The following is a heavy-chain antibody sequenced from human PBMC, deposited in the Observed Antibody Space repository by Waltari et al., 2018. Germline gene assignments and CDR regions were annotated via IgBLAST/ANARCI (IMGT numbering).Heavy chain of an antibody. CDR1: GSRCGSVW. D-gene: IGHD5-12*01. J-gene: IGHJ4*02. Sequence: EVHLAESGGGVVQPGGSLSISCTGSGSRCGSVWPHWLRQVPGKGLEWVSRINVDGGYISYGDSVKGRFTISRDNAKNTVFLQLNSLRADDTAVYFCARKAGSGYPYGPFYYDNWGQGTLVTVSS. CDR3: ARKAGSGYPYGPFYYDN. V-gene: IGHV3-74*01. CDR2: INVDGGYI.